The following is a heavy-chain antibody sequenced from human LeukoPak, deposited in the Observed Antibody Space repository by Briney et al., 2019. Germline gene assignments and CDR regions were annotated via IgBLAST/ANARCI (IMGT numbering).Heavy chain of an antibody. D-gene: IGHD6-13*01. CDR1: GYSFTAYY. CDR2: INPNAGDT. CDR3: ARDLASAGRLYYFDY. J-gene: IGHJ4*02. Sequence: GASVTVSCKASGYSFTAYYIHWVRQAPGQGLEWMGYINPNAGDTDYAQKFQGRVTMTRDTSITTAYLELSSLRSDDTAVYYCARDLASAGRLYYFDYWGQGTLVTVSS. V-gene: IGHV1-2*02.